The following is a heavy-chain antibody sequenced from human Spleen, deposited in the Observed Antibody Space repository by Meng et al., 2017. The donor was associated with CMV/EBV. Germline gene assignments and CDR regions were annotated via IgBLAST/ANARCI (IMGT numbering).Heavy chain of an antibody. D-gene: IGHD4-17*01. V-gene: IGHV3-53*01. CDR3: VREDYGDYFFDT. Sequence: GGSLRLSCAASGFTVSSNYMSWVRQAPGKGLEWVSVIYSGGSTYYADSVKGRFTISRDNSKNTLYLQMNSLRAEDTAVYYCVREDYGDYFFDTWGQGTLVTVSS. CDR1: GFTVSSNY. CDR2: IYSGGST. J-gene: IGHJ4*02.